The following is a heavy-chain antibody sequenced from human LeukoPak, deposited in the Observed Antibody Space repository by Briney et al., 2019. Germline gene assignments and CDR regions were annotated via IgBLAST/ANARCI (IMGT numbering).Heavy chain of an antibody. CDR2: IYPNDSDT. CDR1: GFNFRTFW. Sequence: GESLKISCKGSGFNFRTFWIGWVRQQPGKGLEWMGMIYPNDSDTRYSPSFQGQVTISADKSKSTAFLQWSSLKASDSAMYYCARTSGAPWGQGTLVTVSS. CDR3: ARTSGAP. V-gene: IGHV5-51*01. D-gene: IGHD1-26*01. J-gene: IGHJ5*02.